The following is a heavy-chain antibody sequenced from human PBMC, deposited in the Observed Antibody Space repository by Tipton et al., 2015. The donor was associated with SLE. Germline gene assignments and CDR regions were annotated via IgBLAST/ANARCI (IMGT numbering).Heavy chain of an antibody. D-gene: IGHD1-1*01. CDR1: GGSMRTYY. Sequence: TLSLTCTVSGGSMRTYYWSWIRLPPGKGLEWIGYIYYSGGTSYNPSLNSRVTISVDTSRNQFSLKLTSVTAADSAVYYCARDSPTNWPLDLWGRGPLGTVSS. V-gene: IGHV4-59*01. J-gene: IGHJ2*01. CDR3: ARDSPTNWPLDL. CDR2: IYYSGGT.